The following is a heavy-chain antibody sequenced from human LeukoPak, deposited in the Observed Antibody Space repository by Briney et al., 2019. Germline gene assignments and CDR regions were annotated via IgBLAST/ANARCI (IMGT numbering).Heavy chain of an antibody. D-gene: IGHD3-10*01. Sequence: GGALRLSCAASVCTFSSYEMNWVRQAPGKGLEGVSYISSSCRTIYYADSVKGRFTISRDNAKNSLYLQMNSLRAEDTAVYVCAKSTSLNYFGSGFESWGPGTLVIVSS. CDR2: ISSSCRTI. V-gene: IGHV3-48*03. CDR1: VCTFSSYE. CDR3: AKSTSLNYFGSGFES. J-gene: IGHJ4*02.